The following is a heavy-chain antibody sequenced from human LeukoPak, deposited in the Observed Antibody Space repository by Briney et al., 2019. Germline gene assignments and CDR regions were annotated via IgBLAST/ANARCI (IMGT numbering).Heavy chain of an antibody. CDR2: IKQDGSEK. V-gene: IGHV3-7*01. Sequence: GGSLRLSCAASGFTFSSYWLSWVRQAPGKGLEGVANIKQDGSEKYYVDSVKGRFTISRDNAKNSLYLQMNSLRAEDTAVYYCASDVDIVATMGYWGQGTLVTVSS. CDR3: ASDVDIVATMGY. J-gene: IGHJ4*02. CDR1: GFTFSSYW. D-gene: IGHD5-12*01.